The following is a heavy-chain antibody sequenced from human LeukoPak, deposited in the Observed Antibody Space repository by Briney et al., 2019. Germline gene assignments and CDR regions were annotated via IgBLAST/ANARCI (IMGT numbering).Heavy chain of an antibody. V-gene: IGHV3-49*04. CDR3: SRGKAGTHLPYGMDV. CDR1: GFTLGDYA. D-gene: IGHD1-1*01. J-gene: IGHJ6*02. CDR2: IRSKAYGGTT. Sequence: GGSLRLSLTASGFTLGDYAMRWVRQAPGKGLEGVGFIRSKAYGGTTEYAASVKGRFTILRDDSKSIAYLQMNSLKTEDTAVYYCSRGKAGTHLPYGMDVWGQGTTVTVSS.